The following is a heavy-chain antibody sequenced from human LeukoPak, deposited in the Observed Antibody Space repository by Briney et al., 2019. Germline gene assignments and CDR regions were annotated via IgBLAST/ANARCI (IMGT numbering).Heavy chain of an antibody. Sequence: ASVKVSCKASGYTFTSYDINWVRQATGHGLEWRGWMNPNSGNTGYAQKFQGRITITRNTSIRTAYMELSSLRSEDTAVYYCARLFQRNELNYYDSSGYSLGYWGQGTLVTVSS. CDR2: MNPNSGNT. CDR1: GYTFTSYD. CDR3: ARLFQRNELNYYDSSGYSLGY. J-gene: IGHJ4*02. V-gene: IGHV1-8*03. D-gene: IGHD3-22*01.